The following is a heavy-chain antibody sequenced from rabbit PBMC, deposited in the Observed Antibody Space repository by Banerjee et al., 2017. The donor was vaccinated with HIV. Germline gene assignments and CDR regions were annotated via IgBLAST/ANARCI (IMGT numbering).Heavy chain of an antibody. CDR2: ISAGSSGYT. Sequence: QEQLVESGGGLVQPEGSLTLTCKASGFDFSSNAMCWVRPAPGKGMEWIACISAGSSGYTYYASWAKGRFTISKTSSTTVTLQMTSLTAADTATYFCARGVAGYGGYGYAITRLDLWGPGTLVTVS. V-gene: IGHV1S45*01. CDR1: GFDFSSNA. J-gene: IGHJ3*01. CDR3: ARGVAGYGGYGYAITRLDL. D-gene: IGHD6-1*01.